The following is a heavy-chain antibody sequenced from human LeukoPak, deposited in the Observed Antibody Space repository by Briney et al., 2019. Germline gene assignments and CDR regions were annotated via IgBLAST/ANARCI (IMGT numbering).Heavy chain of an antibody. D-gene: IGHD3-22*01. CDR1: GFTFSSYG. J-gene: IGHJ5*02. Sequence: GGSLRLSCAASGFTFSSYGMSWVRQAPGKGLEWVSAISGSGGSTYYADSVKGRFTISRDNSKNTLYLQMNSLRAEDTAVYYCAKKDSDYYDSSGYSYNWFDPWGQGTLVTVSS. V-gene: IGHV3-23*01. CDR3: AKKDSDYYDSSGYSYNWFDP. CDR2: ISGSGGST.